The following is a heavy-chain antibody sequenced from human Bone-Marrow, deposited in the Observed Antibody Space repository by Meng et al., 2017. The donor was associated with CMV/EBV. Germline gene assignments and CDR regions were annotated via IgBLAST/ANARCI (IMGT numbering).Heavy chain of an antibody. Sequence: QVPLVQSWAEMKKPGASVQVSCTTSGFTFSDYYIHWVRQAPGQGLEWMGWVNSKNEATNYARKFQGRVSMTRDTSISTAHMELSRLMSDDTAVYYCVRSSGWSLFDYWGQGTLVTVSS. D-gene: IGHD6-19*01. CDR3: VRSSGWSLFDY. V-gene: IGHV1-2*02. CDR2: VNSKNEAT. CDR1: GFTFSDYY. J-gene: IGHJ4*02.